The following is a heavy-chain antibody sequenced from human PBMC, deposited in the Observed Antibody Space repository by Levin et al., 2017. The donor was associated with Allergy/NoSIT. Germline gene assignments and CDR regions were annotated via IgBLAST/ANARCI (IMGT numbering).Heavy chain of an antibody. Sequence: PSETLSLTCAVNGGSFSGYYYGGSFSGYYWSWIRQPPGRGLEWIGEINHSGSTTYNPSLKSRVTISVDTSKNQISLRLTSVTAADTAVYYCATYSTSRAFDSWGQGTLVTVSS. CDR3: ATYSTSRAFDS. CDR2: INHSGST. D-gene: IGHD6-13*01. J-gene: IGHJ4*02. CDR1: GGSFSGYY. V-gene: IGHV4-34*01.